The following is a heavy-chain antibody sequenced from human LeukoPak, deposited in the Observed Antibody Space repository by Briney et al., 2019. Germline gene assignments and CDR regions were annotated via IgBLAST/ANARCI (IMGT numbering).Heavy chain of an antibody. CDR3: ARDWTMADI. Sequence: GGSLRLSCAASGFTFRNAWMSWVRQAPGKGLEWVSYISSSSSTIYYADSVKGRFTISRDNAKNSLYLQMNSLRAEDTAVYFCARDWTMADIWGQGTLVTVSS. J-gene: IGHJ4*02. CDR1: GFTFRNAW. V-gene: IGHV3-48*01. CDR2: ISSSSSTI. D-gene: IGHD5-24*01.